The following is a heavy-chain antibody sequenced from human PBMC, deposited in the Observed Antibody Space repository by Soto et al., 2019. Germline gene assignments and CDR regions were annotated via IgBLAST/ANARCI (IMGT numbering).Heavy chain of an antibody. V-gene: IGHV3-23*01. CDR2: ISGSGGST. CDR1: GFTFSSYA. CDR3: AKDHFHIVVVTATPRISMDV. J-gene: IGHJ6*02. Sequence: EVQLLESGGGLVQPGGSLRLSCEASGFTFSSYAMSWVRQAPGKGLEWVSAISGSGGSTYYADSVKGRFTISRDNSKNTLYLQMNSLRAEDTAVYYCAKDHFHIVVVTATPRISMDVWGQGTTVTVSS. D-gene: IGHD2-21*02.